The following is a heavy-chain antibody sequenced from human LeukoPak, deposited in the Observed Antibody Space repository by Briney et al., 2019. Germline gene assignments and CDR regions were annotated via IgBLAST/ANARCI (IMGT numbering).Heavy chain of an antibody. CDR2: ISASGNTR. J-gene: IGHJ4*02. V-gene: IGHV3-48*03. CDR1: GFTFSNYV. CDR3: ARVEARYPSGSYPY. Sequence: KPGGPLRLSCAASGFTFSNYVMNWVRQAPGKGLEWISYISASGNTRYYADSVKGRFTISRDNAKNSLSLQMNSLRAEDTALYYCARVEARYPSGSYPYWGQGTLVAVSS. D-gene: IGHD3-10*01.